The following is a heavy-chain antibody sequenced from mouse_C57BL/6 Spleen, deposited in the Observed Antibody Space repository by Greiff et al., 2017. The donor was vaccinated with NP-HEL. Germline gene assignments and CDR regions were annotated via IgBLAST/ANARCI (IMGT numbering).Heavy chain of an antibody. D-gene: IGHD4-1*01. J-gene: IGHJ2*01. CDR3: TRGLGHFDY. V-gene: IGHV6-3*01. CDR1: GFTFSNYW. Sequence: EVKVEESGGGLVQPGGSMKLSCVASGFTFSNYWMNWVRQSPEKGLEWVAQIRLKSDNYATHYAESVKGRFTISRDDSKSSVYLQMNNLRAEDTGIYYCTRGLGHFDYWGQGTTLTVSS. CDR2: IRLKSDNYAT.